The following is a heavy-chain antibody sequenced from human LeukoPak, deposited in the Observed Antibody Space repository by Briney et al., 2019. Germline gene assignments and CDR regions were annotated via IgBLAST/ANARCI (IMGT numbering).Heavy chain of an antibody. CDR2: ISAYNGNT. V-gene: IGHV1-18*01. CDR3: ARDQKQVTGKLNDY. D-gene: IGHD2-21*02. Sequence: AASVKVSCKASGYTFTSYGISWVRQAPGQGLEWMGWISAYNGNTNYAQKLQGRVTMTTDTSTSTAYMELRSLRSDDTAVYYCARDQKQVTGKLNDYWGQGTLVTVSS. CDR1: GYTFTSYG. J-gene: IGHJ4*02.